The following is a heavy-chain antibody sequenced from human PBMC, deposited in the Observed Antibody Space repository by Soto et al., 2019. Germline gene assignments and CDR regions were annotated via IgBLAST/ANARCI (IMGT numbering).Heavy chain of an antibody. CDR2: MNPNSGNT. V-gene: IGHV1-8*01. J-gene: IGHJ6*02. D-gene: IGHD5-18*01. CDR3: ASPQLGYYYCGMDV. CDR1: GYTFTSYD. Sequence: ASVKVSCEASGYTFTSYDINWVRQATGQGLEWMGWMNPNSGNTGYAQKFQGRVTMTRNTSISTAYMELSSLRSEDTAVYYCASPQLGYYYCGMDVWGQGTKVTVSS.